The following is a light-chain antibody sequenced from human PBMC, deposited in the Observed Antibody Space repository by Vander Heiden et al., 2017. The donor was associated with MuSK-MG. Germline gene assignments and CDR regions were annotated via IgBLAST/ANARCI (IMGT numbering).Light chain of an antibody. J-gene: IGKJ2*01. CDR1: QVIGTL. Sequence: DIQMTQSPSTLSASVGDRVTITCRASQVIGTLLAWYQQKPGNAPKMLVSKASTLESGVPSRFSGSGSGIEFTLTISSLQPDDSATYYCQQYFSSYTFGQGTKLEIK. V-gene: IGKV1-5*03. CDR3: QQYFSSYT. CDR2: KAS.